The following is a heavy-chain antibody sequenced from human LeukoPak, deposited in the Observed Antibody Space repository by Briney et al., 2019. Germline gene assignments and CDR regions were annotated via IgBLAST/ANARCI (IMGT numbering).Heavy chain of an antibody. Sequence: HPGGSLRLSCAASGFTFDDYAMHWVRQAPGKGLEWVSGISWNSGSIGYADSVKGRFTISRDNAKNSLYLQMNSLRAEDTALYYCAKDTTLRLQLLFDIWGQGTMVTVSS. CDR1: GFTFDDYA. CDR2: ISWNSGSI. D-gene: IGHD5-12*01. V-gene: IGHV3-9*01. J-gene: IGHJ3*02. CDR3: AKDTTLRLQLLFDI.